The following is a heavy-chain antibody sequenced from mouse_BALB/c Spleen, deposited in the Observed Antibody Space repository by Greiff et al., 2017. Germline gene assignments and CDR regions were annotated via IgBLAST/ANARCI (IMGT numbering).Heavy chain of an antibody. J-gene: IGHJ2*01. CDR3: ARDRGYGSSYYFDY. V-gene: IGHV3-6*02. Sequence: ESGPGLVKPSQSLSLTCSVTGYSITSGYYWNWIRQFPGNKLEWMGYISYDGSNNYNPSLKNRISITRDTSKNQFFLKLNSVTTEDTATYYCARDRGYGSSYYFDYWGQGTTLTVSS. CDR2: ISYDGSN. CDR1: GYSITSGYY. D-gene: IGHD1-1*01.